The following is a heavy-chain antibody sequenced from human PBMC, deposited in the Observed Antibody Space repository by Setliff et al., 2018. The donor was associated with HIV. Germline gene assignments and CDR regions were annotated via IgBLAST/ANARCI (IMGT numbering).Heavy chain of an antibody. CDR1: DASITADTFY. CDR3: ARSNLEPTSRLFVP. Sequence: PSETLSLTCTVSDASITADTFYWNWLRQPPGKGPEWIGYIHNSGTTHYNPAFESRLIISLDMSNNRFSLNLASVTAADTAVYYCARSNLEPTSRLFVPWGQGTLVTVSS. V-gene: IGHV4-30-4*08. D-gene: IGHD1-1*01. J-gene: IGHJ5*02. CDR2: IHNSGTT.